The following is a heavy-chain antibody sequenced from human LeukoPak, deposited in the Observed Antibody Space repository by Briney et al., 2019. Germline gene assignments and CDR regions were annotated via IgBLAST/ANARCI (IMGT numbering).Heavy chain of an antibody. CDR1: GYTFTSYG. V-gene: IGHV1-18*01. CDR2: ISAYNGNT. CDR3: ATYSSGKGDDY. J-gene: IGHJ4*02. D-gene: IGHD6-19*01. Sequence: ASVKVSCKASGYTFTSYGISWVRQAPGQGLEGMGWISAYNGNTNYAQKLQGRVTMTTDTSTSTAYMELRSLRSDDTTVYYCATYSSGKGDDYWGQGTLVTVSS.